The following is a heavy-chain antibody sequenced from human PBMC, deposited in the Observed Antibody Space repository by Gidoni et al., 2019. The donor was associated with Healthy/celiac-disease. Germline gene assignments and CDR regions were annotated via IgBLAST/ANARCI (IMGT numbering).Heavy chain of an antibody. CDR2: INPSGGST. CDR3: ARGYYERSGYQTYP. V-gene: IGHV1-46*03. CDR1: GYTFSSYY. D-gene: IGHD3-22*01. Sequence: QVQLVQSGAEVKKPGASVKVSSKSAGYTFSSYYIHWGRQAPGQGLEWMGIINPSGGSTTQAQKFQGRVTMTRDTSTSTVYMELSSLRSEDTAVYYCARGYYERSGYQTYPWGQGTLVTVSS. J-gene: IGHJ5*02.